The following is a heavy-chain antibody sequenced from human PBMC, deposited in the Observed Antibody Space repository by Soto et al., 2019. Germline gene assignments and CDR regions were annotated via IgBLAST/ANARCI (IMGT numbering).Heavy chain of an antibody. CDR2: IYWDDDK. CDR3: IQSRCGGDCLQSYASPYYYGMDV. CDR1: GFSLSTSGVG. Sequence: QITLKESGPTLVKPTQTLTLTCTFSGFSLSTSGVGVGWIRQPPGKALEWLALIYWDDDKRYSPSLRSRLTVSKDTPINQVVLTMTNMDPVDTATYYCIQSRCGGDCLQSYASPYYYGMDVWGQGTTVTVSS. D-gene: IGHD2-21*02. J-gene: IGHJ6*02. V-gene: IGHV2-5*02.